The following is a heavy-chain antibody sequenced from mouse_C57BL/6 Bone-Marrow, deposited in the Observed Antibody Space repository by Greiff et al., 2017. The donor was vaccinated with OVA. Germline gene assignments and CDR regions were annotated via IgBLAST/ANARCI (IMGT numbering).Heavy chain of an antibody. Sequence: VKLMESGAELVRPGTSVKVSCKASGYAFTNYLIEWVKQRPGQGLEWIGVINPGSGGTNYNEKFKGKATLTADKSSSTAYMQLSSLTSEDSAVYFCASFDGYSDYWGQGTTLTVSS. D-gene: IGHD2-3*01. CDR2: INPGSGGT. CDR1: GYAFTNYL. V-gene: IGHV1-54*01. J-gene: IGHJ2*01. CDR3: ASFDGYSDY.